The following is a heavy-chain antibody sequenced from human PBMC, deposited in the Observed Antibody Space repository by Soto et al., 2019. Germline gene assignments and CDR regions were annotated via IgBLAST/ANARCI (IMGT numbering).Heavy chain of an antibody. J-gene: IGHJ4*02. D-gene: IGHD6-19*01. Sequence: EVQLVESGGGLVQPGRSLRLSCAASGFTFDDFAMHWVRQAPGKGLEWVAGINWRSDDRGYADSVKGRFTIFRDNAKNTLYLQMNSLRIEDTALYYCVKDSEQWLVTGVEVSWGQGTLVTVSS. CDR3: VKDSEQWLVTGVEVS. CDR2: INWRSDDR. V-gene: IGHV3-9*01. CDR1: GFTFDDFA.